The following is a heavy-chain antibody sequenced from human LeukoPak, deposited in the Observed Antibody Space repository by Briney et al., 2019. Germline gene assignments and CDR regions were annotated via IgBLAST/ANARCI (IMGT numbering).Heavy chain of an antibody. Sequence: PSETLSLTCTVSGGSISSGGYYWDWIRQSPGKGLEWIGNIYSGGSTYYTPSLKSRVTISVDTSKNQFSLKLSSVTAADTAIYFCARHSRSGSGGYENAFDIWGQGTMVTVSP. CDR3: ARHSRSGSGGYENAFDI. V-gene: IGHV4-39*01. J-gene: IGHJ3*02. CDR1: GGSISSGGYY. CDR2: IYSGGST. D-gene: IGHD5-12*01.